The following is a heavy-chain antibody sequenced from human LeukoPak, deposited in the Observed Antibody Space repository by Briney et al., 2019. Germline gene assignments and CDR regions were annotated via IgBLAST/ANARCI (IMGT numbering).Heavy chain of an antibody. CDR3: ARDDGDLWGMDV. Sequence: PSQTLSLTCAVSGGSISSGGYYWSWIRQHPGKGLEWIGYIYYSGSTYYNPSLKSRVTISVDTSKNQFSLKLSSVTAADTAVYYCARDDGDLWGMDVWGQGTTVTVSS. CDR2: IYYSGST. J-gene: IGHJ6*02. CDR1: GGSISSGGYY. D-gene: IGHD4-17*01. V-gene: IGHV4-31*11.